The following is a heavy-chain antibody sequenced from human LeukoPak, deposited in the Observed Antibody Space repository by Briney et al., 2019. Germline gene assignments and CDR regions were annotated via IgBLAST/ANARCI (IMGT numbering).Heavy chain of an antibody. J-gene: IGHJ3*02. CDR3: VYAFDI. CDR1: GYSISSGYY. Sequence: SETLSLTCAVSGYSISSGYYWGWIRQPPGKRLEWIGSIYHSGSTYYNPSLKSRVTISVDTSKNQFSLKLSSVTAADTAVYYCVYAFDIWGQGTMVTVSS. V-gene: IGHV4-38-2*01. CDR2: IYHSGST.